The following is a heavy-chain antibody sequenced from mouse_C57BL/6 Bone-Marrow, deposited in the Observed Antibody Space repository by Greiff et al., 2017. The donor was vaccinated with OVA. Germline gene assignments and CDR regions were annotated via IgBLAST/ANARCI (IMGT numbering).Heavy chain of an antibody. V-gene: IGHV1-69*01. D-gene: IGHD2-5*01. CDR3: ARYSNYDFDY. J-gene: IGHJ2*01. CDR1: GYTFTSYW. CDR2: IDPSDSYT. Sequence: QVQLQQPGAELVMPGASVKLSCKASGYTFTSYWMHWVKQRPGQGLEWIGEIDPSDSYTNYNQKFKGKSTLTVDKSSSTAYMQLSSLTSEDSAVYYCARYSNYDFDYWGKGTTLTVSS.